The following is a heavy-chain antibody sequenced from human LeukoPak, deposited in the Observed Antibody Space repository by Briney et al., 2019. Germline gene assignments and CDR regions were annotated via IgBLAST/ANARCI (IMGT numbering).Heavy chain of an antibody. CDR2: ISAYNGNT. D-gene: IGHD3-3*01. J-gene: IGHJ4*02. V-gene: IGHV1-18*01. CDR3: AGAELRFLEWSLDY. Sequence: ASVKVSCKASGYTFTSFAMNWVRQAPGQGLEWMGWISAYNGNTNYAQKLQGRVTMTTDTSTSTAYMELRSLRSDDTAVYYCAGAELRFLEWSLDYWGQGTLVTVSS. CDR1: GYTFTSFA.